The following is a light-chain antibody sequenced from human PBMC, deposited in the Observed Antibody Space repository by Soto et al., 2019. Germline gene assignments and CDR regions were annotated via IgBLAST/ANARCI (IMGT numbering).Light chain of an antibody. J-gene: IGKJ1*01. CDR2: KAS. Sequence: DIQMTQSPSTLSASVGDRVTITCRASQSISNWLAWYQQKPGKAPEVLIYKASSLESGVPSRFSGSGSGTEFTLTISSLQPDDFATYYCQQYNSYPWTFGQGTKVEIK. V-gene: IGKV1-5*03. CDR1: QSISNW. CDR3: QQYNSYPWT.